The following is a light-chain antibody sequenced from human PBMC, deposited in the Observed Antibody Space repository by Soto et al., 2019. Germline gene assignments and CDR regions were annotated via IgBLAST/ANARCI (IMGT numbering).Light chain of an antibody. CDR2: DAS. Sequence: DIQMTQSPSTLSASVGDRVTITCRVSQSISNWLAWYQQKPGKAPNLLIFDASTLQSGLPSRFSGSGSGKVFTLSISSLKPADFATYYCKQYNSYWTLGQGPKVDIK. J-gene: IGKJ1*01. CDR1: QSISNW. CDR3: KQYNSYWT. V-gene: IGKV1-5*01.